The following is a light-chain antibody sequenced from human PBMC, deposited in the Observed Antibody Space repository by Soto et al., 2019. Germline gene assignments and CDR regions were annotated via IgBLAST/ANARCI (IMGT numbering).Light chain of an antibody. CDR2: DAA. J-gene: IGKJ1*01. V-gene: IGKV3D-20*01. Sequence: EIVLTQSPGTLSLSPGDRATLSCGASQSVPNNYLAWYQQKPGLAPRLLIYDAAYRANGIPDRFSGSGSGTHFTLTISRLEPEDFAVYYCQQYGSSPTTFGHGTKVDIK. CDR3: QQYGSSPTT. CDR1: QSVPNNY.